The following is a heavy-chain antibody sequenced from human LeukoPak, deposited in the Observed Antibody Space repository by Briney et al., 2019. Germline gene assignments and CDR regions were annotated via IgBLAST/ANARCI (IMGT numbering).Heavy chain of an antibody. CDR2: IYYSGST. CDR3: ARAALQLWLHPDY. CDR1: GGSISSGDYY. D-gene: IGHD5-18*01. J-gene: IGHJ4*02. V-gene: IGHV4-30-4*08. Sequence: SQTLSLTCTVSGGSISSGDYYWSWIRQPPGKGLVWIGYIYYSGSTYYNPSLKSRVTISVDTSKNQFSLKLSSVTAADTAVYYCARAALQLWLHPDYWGQGTLVTVSS.